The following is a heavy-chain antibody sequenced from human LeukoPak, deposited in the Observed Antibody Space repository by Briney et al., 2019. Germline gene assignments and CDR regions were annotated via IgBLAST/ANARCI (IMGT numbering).Heavy chain of an antibody. D-gene: IGHD1-26*01. CDR3: TTGQYSGSYYNYYYYMDV. CDR2: IFPSGGEI. Sequence: GGSLRLACAASVFAFSTFAMSWVRQPPGQGLEWVSSIFPSGGEIHYADSVRGRFTISRDNSKSTLSLQMNSLKTEDTAVYYCTTGQYSGSYYNYYYYMDVWGKGTTVTVSS. CDR1: VFAFSTFA. J-gene: IGHJ6*03. V-gene: IGHV3-23*01.